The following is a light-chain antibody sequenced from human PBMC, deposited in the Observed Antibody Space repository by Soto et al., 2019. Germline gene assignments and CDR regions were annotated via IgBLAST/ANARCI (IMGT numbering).Light chain of an antibody. CDR3: QQYYSTPWT. CDR2: WAS. V-gene: IGKV4-1*01. J-gene: IGKJ1*01. CDR1: QSVFSNSNNKKY. Sequence: DIVMTQSADSLAVSLGERATINCKSSQSVFSNSNNKKYLAWYQQKPGQPPKLLIHWASIRESGVPDRFSGSGSGTDFTLTINSLQAEDVAVYYCQQYYSTPWTFGQGTKWEIK.